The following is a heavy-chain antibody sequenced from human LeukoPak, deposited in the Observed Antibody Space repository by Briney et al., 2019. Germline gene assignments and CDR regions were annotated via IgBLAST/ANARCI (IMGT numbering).Heavy chain of an antibody. CDR2: IYYSGST. CDR1: GGSISNYY. J-gene: IGHJ5*02. CDR3: ARVGGSGSYLHWFDP. Sequence: PSETLSLTCTVSGGSISNYYWSWIRQPPGKGLGWIGYIYYSGSTNYNPSLKSRVTISVDTSKNQFSLKLSSVTAADTAVYYCARVGGSGSYLHWFDPWGQGTLVTVSS. V-gene: IGHV4-59*01. D-gene: IGHD3-10*01.